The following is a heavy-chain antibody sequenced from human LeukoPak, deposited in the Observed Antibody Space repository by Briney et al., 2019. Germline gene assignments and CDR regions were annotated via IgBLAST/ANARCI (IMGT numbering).Heavy chain of an antibody. Sequence: SGGSLRLSCAASGFTFSSYSMNWVRQAPGKGLEWVSYISSSSSTIYYADSVKGRFTISRDNAKNSLYLQMNSLRAEDTAVYYCASLVGARRGYYWGQGTLVTVSS. CDR3: ASLVGARRGYY. D-gene: IGHD1-26*01. J-gene: IGHJ4*02. CDR2: ISSSSSTI. CDR1: GFTFSSYS. V-gene: IGHV3-48*01.